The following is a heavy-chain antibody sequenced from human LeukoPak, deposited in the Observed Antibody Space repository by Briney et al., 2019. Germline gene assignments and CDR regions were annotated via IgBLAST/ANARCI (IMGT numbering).Heavy chain of an antibody. Sequence: GGSLRLSCAASGFTFDDYAMHWVRQAPGKGLEWVSGISWNSGSIGYADSVKGRFTISRDNAKNSLYLQMNSLRAEDTALYYCAKDMQRFGGGSCYGYWGQGTLVTVSS. V-gene: IGHV3-9*01. J-gene: IGHJ4*02. CDR2: ISWNSGSI. CDR3: AKDMQRFGGGSCYGY. D-gene: IGHD2-15*01. CDR1: GFTFDDYA.